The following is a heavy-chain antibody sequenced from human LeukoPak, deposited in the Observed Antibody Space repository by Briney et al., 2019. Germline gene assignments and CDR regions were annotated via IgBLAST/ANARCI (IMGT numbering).Heavy chain of an antibody. CDR1: GFTFSSYA. Sequence: GGPLRLSCAASGFTFSSYAMHWVRQAPGKGREGGAVILYDGSNKYYADSVKGRFTISRDNSKNTLYLQMNSLRAEDTAVYYCAKDRIYDSSGYLLAYYFDYWGQGTLVTVSS. J-gene: IGHJ4*02. CDR3: AKDRIYDSSGYLLAYYFDY. V-gene: IGHV3-30-3*01. D-gene: IGHD3-22*01. CDR2: ILYDGSNK.